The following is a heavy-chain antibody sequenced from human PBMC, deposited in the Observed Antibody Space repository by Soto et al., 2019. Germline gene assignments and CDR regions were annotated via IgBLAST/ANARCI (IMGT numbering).Heavy chain of an antibody. J-gene: IGHJ4*02. Sequence: GGSLRLSCAASGFTFSSYGMHWVRQAPGKGLEWVAVIWYDGSNKYYADSVKGRFTISGDNSKNTLYLQMNSLRAEDTAVYYCARGRKGQAVAGTPDYWGQGTLVTVSS. CDR3: ARGRKGQAVAGTPDY. V-gene: IGHV3-33*01. CDR2: IWYDGSNK. CDR1: GFTFSSYG. D-gene: IGHD6-19*01.